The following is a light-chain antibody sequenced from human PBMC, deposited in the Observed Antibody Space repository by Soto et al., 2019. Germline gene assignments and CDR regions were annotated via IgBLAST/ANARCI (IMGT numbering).Light chain of an antibody. CDR3: SSYTSSSTLV. Sequence: QSALTQPASVSGSPGQSITISCTGTSSDVGRYNYVSWYQQHPGKVPKLIIYEVTNRPSGVSNRFSGSKSGNTASLTISGLQAVDEADYYCSSYTSSSTLVFGGGTKSPS. CDR2: EVT. V-gene: IGLV2-14*01. CDR1: SSDVGRYNY. J-gene: IGLJ3*02.